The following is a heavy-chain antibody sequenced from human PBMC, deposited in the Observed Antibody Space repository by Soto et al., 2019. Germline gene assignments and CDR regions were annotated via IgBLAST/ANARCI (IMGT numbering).Heavy chain of an antibody. V-gene: IGHV4-59*01. CDR1: GGSISSYY. CDR3: ARGCYYDSSGYFGSYYFDY. D-gene: IGHD3-22*01. CDR2: IYYSGST. J-gene: IGHJ4*02. Sequence: PSEPLSLTCTVPGGSISSYYWSWIRQPPGKGLEWIGYIYYSGSTNYNPSLKSRVTISVDTSKNQFSLKLSSVTAADTAVYYCARGCYYDSSGYFGSYYFDYWGQGTLVTVSS.